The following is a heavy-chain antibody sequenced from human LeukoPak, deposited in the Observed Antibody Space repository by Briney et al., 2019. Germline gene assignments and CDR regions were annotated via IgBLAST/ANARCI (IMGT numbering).Heavy chain of an antibody. V-gene: IGHV3-30*04. CDR1: GFTFSSYA. J-gene: IGHJ4*02. CDR2: ISYDGSNK. CDR3: ASSWGTAAPFDY. D-gene: IGHD6-13*01. Sequence: GGSLRLSCAASGFTFSSYAMHWVRQAPGKGLEWVAVISYDGSNKYYADSVKGRFTISRDNSKNTLYLQMNSLRAEDTAVYYCASSWGTAAPFDYWGQGTLVTVPS.